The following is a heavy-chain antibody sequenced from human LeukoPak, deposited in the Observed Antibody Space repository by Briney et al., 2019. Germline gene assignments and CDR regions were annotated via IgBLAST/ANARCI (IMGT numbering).Heavy chain of an antibody. CDR2: ISYDGSNK. Sequence: GGSLRLSCAASGFTFSSYAMHWVRQAPGKGLEWVAVISYDGSNKYYADSVKGRFTISRDNSKNTLYLQMNSLRAEDTAVYYCARDTAVAGTDYWGQGTLVTVSP. CDR3: ARDTAVAGTDY. D-gene: IGHD6-19*01. CDR1: GFTFSSYA. J-gene: IGHJ4*02. V-gene: IGHV3-30-3*01.